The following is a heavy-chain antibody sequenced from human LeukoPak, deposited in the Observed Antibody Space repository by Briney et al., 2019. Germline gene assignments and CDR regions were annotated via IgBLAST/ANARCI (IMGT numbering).Heavy chain of an antibody. D-gene: IGHD5-12*01. CDR2: INPNSGGT. CDR3: ARGQKVATYYYYYYYMDV. J-gene: IGHJ6*03. CDR1: GYTFTGYY. Sequence: ASVKVSCKASGYTFTGYYIHWVRQAPGQGLEWMGRINPNSGGTHSAQKFQGRVTMTSDTSISTAYMDLSRLRSDDTAVYYCARGQKVATYYYYYYYMDVWGKGTTVTISS. V-gene: IGHV1-2*02.